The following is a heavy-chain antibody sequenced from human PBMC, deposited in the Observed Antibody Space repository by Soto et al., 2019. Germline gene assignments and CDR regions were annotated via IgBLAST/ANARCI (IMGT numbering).Heavy chain of an antibody. CDR2: MNPNSGNT. CDR3: ARVVGGYCSGGSCYDYGMDV. CDR1: GYTFTSYY. Sequence: ASVNVSCKSSGYTFTSYYINWVREATGQGLEWMGWMNPNSGNTGYAQKFQGRVTMTRNTSISTAYMELSSLRSEDTAVYYCARVVGGYCSGGSCYDYGMDVWGQGTTVTVSS. J-gene: IGHJ6*02. D-gene: IGHD2-15*01. V-gene: IGHV1-8*01.